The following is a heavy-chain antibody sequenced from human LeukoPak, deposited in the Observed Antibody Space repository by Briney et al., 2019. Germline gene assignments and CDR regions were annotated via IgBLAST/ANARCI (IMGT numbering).Heavy chain of an antibody. J-gene: IGHJ6*03. Sequence: NPSETLSLTCAVSGGSISSYYWSWIRQPAGKGLEWIGRIYTSGSTNYNPSLKSRVTISVDTSKNQFSLKLSSVTAADTAVYYCARARLQASGSYERYYYMDVWGKGTTVTISS. V-gene: IGHV4-4*07. CDR3: ARARLQASGSYERYYYMDV. CDR2: IYTSGST. CDR1: GGSISSYY. D-gene: IGHD3-10*01.